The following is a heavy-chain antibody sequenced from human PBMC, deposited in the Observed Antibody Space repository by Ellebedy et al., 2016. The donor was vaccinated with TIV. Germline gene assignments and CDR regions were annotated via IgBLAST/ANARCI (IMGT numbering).Heavy chain of an antibody. V-gene: IGHV3-23*01. CDR3: ARDAAGNGGKLDY. J-gene: IGHJ4*02. CDR1: GLTFSSHA. Sequence: GESLKISCAASGLTFSSHAMSWVRQAPGKGLEWVSSITESGGNTYYADSVKGRFTISRDNSKNTLYLQMNRLRAEDTAVYYCARDAAGNGGKLDYWGQGALVTVSS. CDR2: ITESGGNT. D-gene: IGHD4-23*01.